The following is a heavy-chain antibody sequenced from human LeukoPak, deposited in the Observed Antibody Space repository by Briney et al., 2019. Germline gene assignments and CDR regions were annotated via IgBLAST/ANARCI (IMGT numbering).Heavy chain of an antibody. CDR2: IYHSGST. CDR1: GGSISSGGYS. J-gene: IGHJ3*02. D-gene: IGHD3-22*01. V-gene: IGHV4-30-2*05. Sequence: SETLSLTCAVSGGSISSGGYSWSWIRQPPGKGLEWIGDIYHSGSTYYNPSLKSRVTISVDTSKNQFSLKLSSVTAADTAVYYCARDKDSSGYYPDAFDIWGQGTMVTVSS. CDR3: ARDKDSSGYYPDAFDI.